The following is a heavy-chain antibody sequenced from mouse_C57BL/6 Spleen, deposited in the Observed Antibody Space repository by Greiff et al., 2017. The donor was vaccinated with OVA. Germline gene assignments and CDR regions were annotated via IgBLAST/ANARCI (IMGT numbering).Heavy chain of an antibody. V-gene: IGHV1-26*01. CDR2: INPNNGGT. J-gene: IGHJ2*01. CDR1: GYTFTDYY. Sequence: VQLQQSGPELVKPGASVKISCKASGYTFTDYYMNWVKQSHGKSLEWIGDINPNNGGTSYNQKFKGKATLTVDKSSSTAYMELRSLTAEDSAVYYCARLKVEDLDYWGQGTTLTVSS. CDR3: ARLKVEDLDY. D-gene: IGHD1-1*01.